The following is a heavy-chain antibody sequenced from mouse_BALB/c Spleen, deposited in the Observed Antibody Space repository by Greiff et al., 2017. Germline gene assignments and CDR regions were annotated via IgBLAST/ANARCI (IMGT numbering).Heavy chain of an antibody. CDR1: FSLSTSGMGL. Sequence: QVTLKVSGPGILQPSQTLGLACTFSGFSLSTSGMGLSWLRKPSGKALEWLASILNNDNYYNPSLKSRLTISKETSNNQVFLKLTSVDTADSTTYYCACGERYRYDGAWFAYWGQGTLVTVAA. CDR2: LNNDNY. D-gene: IGHD2-14*01. CDR3: CGERYRYDGAWFAY. J-gene: IGHJ3*01. V-gene: IGHV8-2*01.